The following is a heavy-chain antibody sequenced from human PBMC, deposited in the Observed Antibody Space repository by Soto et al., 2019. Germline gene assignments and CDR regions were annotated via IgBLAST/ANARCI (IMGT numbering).Heavy chain of an antibody. J-gene: IGHJ3*02. D-gene: IGHD3-22*01. CDR1: GGSISSSSYY. Sequence: PSETLSLTCTVPGGSISSSSYYWGWIRQPPGKGLEWIGSIYYSGSTYYNPSLKSRVTISVDTSKNQFSLKLSSVTAADTTVYYCARAIPYLLSGYSPDDAFDIWGQGTMVTVSS. CDR2: IYYSGST. CDR3: ARAIPYLLSGYSPDDAFDI. V-gene: IGHV4-39*01.